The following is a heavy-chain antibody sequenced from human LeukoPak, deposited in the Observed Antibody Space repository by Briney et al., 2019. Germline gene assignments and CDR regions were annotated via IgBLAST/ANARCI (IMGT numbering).Heavy chain of an antibody. Sequence: PSETLSLTCAVSGYSISSDNWWGWIRQPPGKGLEWIGYTHYSGITYYSPSLKSRVTLSVDTSKNQFSLRLSSVTAVDTAVYYCARKPNAVYWFDPWGQGTLVTVSS. V-gene: IGHV4-28*01. J-gene: IGHJ5*02. CDR2: THYSGIT. CDR1: GYSISSDNW. D-gene: IGHD4/OR15-4a*01. CDR3: ARKPNAVYWFDP.